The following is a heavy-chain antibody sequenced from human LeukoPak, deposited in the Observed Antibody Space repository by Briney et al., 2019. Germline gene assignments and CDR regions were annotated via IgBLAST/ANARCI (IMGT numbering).Heavy chain of an antibody. D-gene: IGHD3-22*01. V-gene: IGHV4-39*01. Sequence: PSETLSLTCTVSGGSISSSSYYWGWIRQPPGKGLEWIGSIYYSGSTYYNPSLKSRVTISVDTSKNQFSLKPSSVTAADTAVYYCARRPRGSSGYYYYYYGMDVWGQGTTVTVSS. CDR1: GGSISSSSYY. CDR2: IYYSGST. CDR3: ARRPRGSSGYYYYYYGMDV. J-gene: IGHJ6*02.